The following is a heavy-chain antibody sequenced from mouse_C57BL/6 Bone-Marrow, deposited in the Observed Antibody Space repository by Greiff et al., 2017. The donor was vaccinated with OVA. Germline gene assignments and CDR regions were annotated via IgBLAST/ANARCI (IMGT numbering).Heavy chain of an antibody. J-gene: IGHJ2*01. CDR2: IYPGSGST. CDR3: ARGYDYDGDYFDY. CDR1: GYTFTSYW. D-gene: IGHD2-4*01. Sequence: AQLQQPGAELVKPGASVKMSCKASGYTFTSYWITWVKQRPGQGLEWIGDIYPGSGSTNYNEKFKSKATLTVDTSSSTAYMQLSSLTSEDSAVYYCARGYDYDGDYFDYWGQGTTLTVSS. V-gene: IGHV1-55*01.